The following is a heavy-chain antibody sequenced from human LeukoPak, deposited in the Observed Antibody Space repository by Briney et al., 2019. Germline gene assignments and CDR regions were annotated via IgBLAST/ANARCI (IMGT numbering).Heavy chain of an antibody. CDR2: VSPSGGRT. D-gene: IGHD2-2*01. Sequence: GGSLRLSCGASGFTFSSYAMSWVRQTPGRGLEWVAGVSPSGGRTLYADSVEGRFTISRDNSNDTVYLQLSSLRAEDSALYYCAKVRGVYCSSPACYYYDSWGQGTLVTVSS. J-gene: IGHJ4*02. CDR3: AKVRGVYCSSPACYYYDS. V-gene: IGHV3-23*01. CDR1: GFTFSSYA.